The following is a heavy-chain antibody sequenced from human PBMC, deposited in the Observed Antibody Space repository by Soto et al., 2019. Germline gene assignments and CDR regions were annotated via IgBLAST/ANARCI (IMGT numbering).Heavy chain of an antibody. D-gene: IGHD6-13*01. V-gene: IGHV3-15*01. CDR1: GFTFSNAW. CDR3: TESSRWYYFDY. CDR2: IKSKTDGGTT. Sequence: EVQLVESGGGLVKPGGSLRLSCAASGFTFSNAWMSWVRQAPGKGLEWVGRIKSKTDGGTTDYAAPVKGRFTISRDDSKNTLYLQMNSLKTEDTAVYSCTESSRWYYFDYWGQGTLVTVSS. J-gene: IGHJ4*02.